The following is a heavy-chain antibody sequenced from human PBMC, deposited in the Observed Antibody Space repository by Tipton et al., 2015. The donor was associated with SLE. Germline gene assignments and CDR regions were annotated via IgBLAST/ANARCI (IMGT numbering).Heavy chain of an antibody. CDR2: IIPLFGTA. V-gene: IGHV1-69*01. CDR3: ARDSPGYYYYYGMDV. Sequence: SGAEVKVSCKASGGTFSSYAISWVQQATGQGVEWMGGIIPLFGTANYAQKFQGRVTITADESPSTAYMELSSLRSEDTAVYYCARDSPGYYYYYGMDVWGQGTSVTVSS. CDR1: GGTFSSYA. J-gene: IGHJ6*02.